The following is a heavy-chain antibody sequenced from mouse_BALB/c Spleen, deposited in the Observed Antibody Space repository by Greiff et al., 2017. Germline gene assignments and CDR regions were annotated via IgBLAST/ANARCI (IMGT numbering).Heavy chain of an antibody. CDR1: GFTFTDYY. CDR3: ARDIQYYFDY. V-gene: IGHV7-3*02. CDR2: IRNKANGYTT. Sequence: EVKLMESGGGLVQPGGSLRLSCATSGFTFTDYYMSWVRQPPGKGLEWLGFIRNKANGYTTEYSASVKGRFTISRDNSQSILYLQMNTLRAEDSATYYCARDIQYYFDYWGQGTTLTVSS. J-gene: IGHJ2*01.